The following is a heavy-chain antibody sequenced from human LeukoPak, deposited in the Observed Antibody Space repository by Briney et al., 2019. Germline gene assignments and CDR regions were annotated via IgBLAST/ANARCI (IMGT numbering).Heavy chain of an antibody. Sequence: ASVKVSFKASGYTFTSFYMHWVRQAPGQGLEWMGIINPSGGTTTYAQKFQGRVTMTRDTSTSTDYMELSSLRSEDTAVYYCARSGSHYYDSSGYCDYWGQGTLVTVSS. CDR2: INPSGGTT. V-gene: IGHV1-46*01. CDR1: GYTFTSFY. CDR3: ARSGSHYYDSSGYCDY. D-gene: IGHD3-22*01. J-gene: IGHJ4*02.